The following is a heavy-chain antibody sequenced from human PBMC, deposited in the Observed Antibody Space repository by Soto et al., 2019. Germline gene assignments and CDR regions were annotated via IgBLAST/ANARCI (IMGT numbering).Heavy chain of an antibody. Sequence: SVKVSCKASGGTFSSYAISWVRQDPGQGLEWMGGIIPIFGTANYAQKFQGRVTITADESTSTAYMELSSLRSEDTAEYYCASHRPYYYDSSGYYYWNYFDYWGQGTLVTVS. V-gene: IGHV1-69*13. CDR3: ASHRPYYYDSSGYYYWNYFDY. J-gene: IGHJ4*02. D-gene: IGHD3-22*01. CDR2: IIPIFGTA. CDR1: GGTFSSYA.